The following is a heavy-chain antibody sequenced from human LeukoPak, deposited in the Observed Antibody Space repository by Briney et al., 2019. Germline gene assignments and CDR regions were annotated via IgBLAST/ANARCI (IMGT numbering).Heavy chain of an antibody. J-gene: IGHJ4*02. Sequence: ASVKVSCKASGGTFSSYAISWVRQAPGQGLEWMGGIIPIFGTANYAQKFQGRVTITADESTSTAHMELSSLRSEDTAVYYCARVLYYDILTGYPHPEYYFDYWGQGTLVTVSS. V-gene: IGHV1-69*13. D-gene: IGHD3-9*01. CDR3: ARVLYYDILTGYPHPEYYFDY. CDR1: GGTFSSYA. CDR2: IIPIFGTA.